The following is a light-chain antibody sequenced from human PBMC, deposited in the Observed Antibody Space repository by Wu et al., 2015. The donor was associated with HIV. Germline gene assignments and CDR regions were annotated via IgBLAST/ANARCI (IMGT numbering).Light chain of an antibody. V-gene: IGKV3-20*01. CDR2: AAS. J-gene: IGKJ1*01. CDR3: QQDGGSPHT. CDR1: QSVSSN. Sequence: EMVMTQSPATLSVFPGERATLSCRASQSVSSNLAWYQQKPGQAPRLLIYAASSRAIGIPDRFSGSGSGTDFTLTISRLEPEDFAVYYCQQDGGSPHTFGQGTKVEIK.